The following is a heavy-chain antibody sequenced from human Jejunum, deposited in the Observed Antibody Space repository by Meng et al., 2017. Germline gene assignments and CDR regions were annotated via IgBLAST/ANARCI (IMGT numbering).Heavy chain of an antibody. CDR2: VGYDGSGQ. Sequence: GESLKISCVASGFSLGSFAMQWARQPPGKGLEWGAVVGYDGSGQDYADSVKGRFIISRDNSKNTLYLEMNSLRVEDTAIYYCARCYFDGSGRFDYGGQGTRVTV. CDR1: GFSLGSFA. CDR3: ARCYFDGSGRFDY. V-gene: IGHV3-33*08. D-gene: IGHD3-22*01. J-gene: IGHJ4*02.